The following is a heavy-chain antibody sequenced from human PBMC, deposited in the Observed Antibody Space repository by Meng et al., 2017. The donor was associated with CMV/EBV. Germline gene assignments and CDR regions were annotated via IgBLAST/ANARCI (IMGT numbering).Heavy chain of an antibody. CDR3: ARLYLPLGFDY. D-gene: IGHD2-2*02. V-gene: IGHV3-21*01. CDR2: ISSSSSYI. Sequence: GGSLRLSYAASGFTFSSYSMNWVRQAPGKGLEWVSSISSSSSYIYYADSVKGRFTISRDNAKNSLYLQMNSLRAEDTAVYYCARLYLPLGFDYWGQGTLVTVSS. CDR1: GFTFSSYS. J-gene: IGHJ4*02.